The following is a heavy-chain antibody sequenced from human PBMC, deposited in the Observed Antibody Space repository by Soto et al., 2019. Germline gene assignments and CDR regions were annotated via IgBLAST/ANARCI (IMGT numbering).Heavy chain of an antibody. D-gene: IGHD5-18*01. CDR2: IYDSGST. CDR3: ARAYSSGPRDAFDI. V-gene: IGHV4-31*03. CDR1: GGSISSGGYY. J-gene: IGHJ3*02. Sequence: QVQLQESGPGLVKPSQTLSLTCTVSGGSISSGGYYWSWIRQHPGKGLEWIGYIYDSGSTYYNPSLKSRVTISVDTSKNQFSLKLSSVTAADTAVYYCARAYSSGPRDAFDIWGQGTMVTVSS.